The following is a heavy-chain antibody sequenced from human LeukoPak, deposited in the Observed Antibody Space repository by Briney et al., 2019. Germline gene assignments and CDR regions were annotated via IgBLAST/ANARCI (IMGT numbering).Heavy chain of an antibody. D-gene: IGHD6-19*01. CDR1: GFTFSSYS. V-gene: IGHV3-21*01. CDR3: ARDASRGSSGWFTPSGFYYFDY. Sequence: GGSLRLSCAASGFTFSSYSMNWVRQAPGKGLEWVSSISSSSSYIYYADSEKGRFTISRDNAKNSLYLQMNSLRAENTAVYYCARDASRGSSGWFTPSGFYYFDYWGQGTLVTVSS. J-gene: IGHJ4*02. CDR2: ISSSSSYI.